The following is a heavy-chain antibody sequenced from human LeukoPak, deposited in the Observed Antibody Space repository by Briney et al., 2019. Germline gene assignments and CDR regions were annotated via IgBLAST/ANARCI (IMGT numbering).Heavy chain of an antibody. J-gene: IGHJ6*04. D-gene: IGHD3-22*01. Sequence: PGGSLRLSCAASGFTFSSYGMDWVRQAPGKGLEWVAFIRYDGGNRYYADSVKGRFTISRDNSKNTLYLQMNSLRAEDTAVYYCAKGITMIVSCMDVWGKGTTVTVSS. CDR2: IRYDGGNR. V-gene: IGHV3-30*02. CDR3: AKGITMIVSCMDV. CDR1: GFTFSSYG.